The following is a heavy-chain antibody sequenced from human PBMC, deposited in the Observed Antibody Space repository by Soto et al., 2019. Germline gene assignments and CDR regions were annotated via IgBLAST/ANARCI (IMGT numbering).Heavy chain of an antibody. J-gene: IGHJ3*01. CDR2: ISADNGNT. CDR1: RDAITSSG. D-gene: IGHD6-19*01. CDR3: ARERSSGGFTYALAF. V-gene: IGHV1-18*01. Sequence: VSAKLSCKAPRDAITSSGMRWVRQATGQGLEWMGWISADNGNTNYARKLQGRVTMTTDTSTSTAYMELRSLRSDDTSVYYCARERSSGGFTYALAFRGQGSMVTVSS.